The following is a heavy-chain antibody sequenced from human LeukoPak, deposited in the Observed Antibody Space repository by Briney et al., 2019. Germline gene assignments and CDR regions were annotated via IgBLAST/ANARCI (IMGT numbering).Heavy chain of an antibody. CDR2: MSGSGDST. CDR1: GFTFSSYA. J-gene: IGHJ4*02. CDR3: AEYMGLSAYYTIDY. Sequence: GGSLRLSCAASGFTFSSYAMSWVRQAPGKGLEWVSVMSGSGDSTYYADSVKGRFTISRDNSKNTLYLQMSSLRAEDTAVYFCAEYMGLSAYYTIDYWGQGTLVSVSS. V-gene: IGHV3-23*01. D-gene: IGHD3-3*01.